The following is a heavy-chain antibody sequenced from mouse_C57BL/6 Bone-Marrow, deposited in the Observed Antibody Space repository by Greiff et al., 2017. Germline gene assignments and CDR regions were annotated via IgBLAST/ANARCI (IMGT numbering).Heavy chain of an antibody. D-gene: IGHD2-3*01. J-gene: IGHJ4*01. CDR3: ARDRNMNREAMDY. Sequence: EVMLVESGGDLVKPGGSLKLSCAASGFTFSSYGMSWVRLTPDKRLEWVATISSGGSYTYYQDSVKGRFIISRVNAKNILYLQMSSLKSEDTAMYYCARDRNMNREAMDYWGRGTSVTVT. V-gene: IGHV5-6*01. CDR1: GFTFSSYG. CDR2: ISSGGSYT.